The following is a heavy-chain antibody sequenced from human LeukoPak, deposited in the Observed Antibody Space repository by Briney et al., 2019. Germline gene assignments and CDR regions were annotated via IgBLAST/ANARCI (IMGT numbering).Heavy chain of an antibody. CDR1: GFTFSSYW. CDR2: INSDGSST. CDR3: ARDTGSLSSGYYYGY. D-gene: IGHD3-22*01. J-gene: IGHJ4*02. Sequence: GGSLRLSCAASGFTFSSYWMHGVRQAPGKGLVWVSRINSDGSSTSYADSVKGRFTISRDNAKNTLYLQMNSLRAEDTAVYYCARDTGSLSSGYYYGYWGQGTLVTVSS. V-gene: IGHV3-74*01.